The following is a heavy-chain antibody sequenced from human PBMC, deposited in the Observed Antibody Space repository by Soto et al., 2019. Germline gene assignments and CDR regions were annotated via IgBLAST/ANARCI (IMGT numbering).Heavy chain of an antibody. J-gene: IGHJ4*02. V-gene: IGHV1-18*01. CDR2: VNIYRGTT. CDR1: GYTFTDYG. CDR3: ARERGGYRYGDS. D-gene: IGHD5-18*01. Sequence: QVQLVQSGAEVRKPGASVKVSCKASGYTFTDYGISWVRQTPGQGLQWMGWVNIYRGTTNYAPKFQDRVTMTTDTSTSTAYLELRSLRSDDTAVYYCARERGGYRYGDSWGQGTLVTVSS.